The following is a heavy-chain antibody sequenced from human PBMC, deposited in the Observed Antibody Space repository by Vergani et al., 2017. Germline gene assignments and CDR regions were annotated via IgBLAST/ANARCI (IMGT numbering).Heavy chain of an antibody. CDR2: IYYSGST. V-gene: IGHV4-30-4*08. CDR3: ARQTGAYSSGQDGMDV. D-gene: IGHD6-19*01. Sequence: QVQLQESGPGLVKPSQTLSLTCTVSGGSISSGDYYWSWIRQPPGKGLEWIGYIYYSGSTYYNPSLKSRVTISVDTSKNQFPLKLSSVTAADTAVYYCARQTGAYSSGQDGMDVWGQGTTVTVSS. J-gene: IGHJ6*02. CDR1: GGSISSGDYY.